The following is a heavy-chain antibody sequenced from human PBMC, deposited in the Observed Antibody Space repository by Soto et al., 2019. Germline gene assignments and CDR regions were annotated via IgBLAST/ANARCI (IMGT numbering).Heavy chain of an antibody. CDR3: ARVADTACDY. J-gene: IGHJ4*02. Sequence: PGGSQRLFCADSGFTLSRYWMHWVRQAPGKGLVWVSRINSDGSSTSYADSVKGRFTISRDNAKNTLYLQMNSLRAEDTAVYYCARVADTACDYWCQGTLVTVSS. CDR1: GFTLSRYW. V-gene: IGHV3-74*01. D-gene: IGHD5-18*01. CDR2: INSDGSST.